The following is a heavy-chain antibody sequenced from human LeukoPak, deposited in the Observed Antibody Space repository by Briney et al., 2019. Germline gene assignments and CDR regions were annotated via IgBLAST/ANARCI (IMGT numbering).Heavy chain of an antibody. V-gene: IGHV3-30*18. D-gene: IGHD3-10*01. CDR1: GFTFSSYG. CDR3: AKAPPMVRGRAFDY. J-gene: IGHJ4*02. CDR2: ISYDGSNK. Sequence: GRSLRLSCAASGFTFSSYGMHWVRQAPGKGLEWVAVISYDGSNKYYADSVKGRFTISRDNSKNTLYLQMNSLRAEDTAVYYCAKAPPMVRGRAFDYWGQGTLVTVSS.